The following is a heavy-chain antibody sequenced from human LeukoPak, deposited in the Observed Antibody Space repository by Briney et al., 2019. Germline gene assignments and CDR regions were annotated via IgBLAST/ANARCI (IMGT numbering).Heavy chain of an antibody. CDR1: GGSISSSSYY. D-gene: IGHD1-1*01. CDR2: IYYSGST. Sequence: PSETLSLTCTVSGGSISSSSYYWGWIRQPPGKGLEWIGSIYYSGSTYYNPSLKSRVTISVDTSKNQFSLKLSSVTAADTAVYYCARVGGTMAHGPWGQGTLVTVSS. V-gene: IGHV4-39*01. CDR3: ARVGGTMAHGP. J-gene: IGHJ5*02.